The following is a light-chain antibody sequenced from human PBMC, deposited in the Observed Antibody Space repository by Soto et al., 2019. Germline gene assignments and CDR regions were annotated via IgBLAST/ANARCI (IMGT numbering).Light chain of an antibody. CDR3: SSYSSSSTLVV. CDR2: AVS. CDR1: SSDVGGFLY. Sequence: ALTQPASVSGSPGQSITISCTGTSSDVGGFLYVSWFQQHPGKAPKLMIYAVSNRPSGISNRFSGSKSGNTASLTISGLQAEDEADYYCSSYSSSSTLVVFGGGTKVTVL. J-gene: IGLJ2*01. V-gene: IGLV2-14*01.